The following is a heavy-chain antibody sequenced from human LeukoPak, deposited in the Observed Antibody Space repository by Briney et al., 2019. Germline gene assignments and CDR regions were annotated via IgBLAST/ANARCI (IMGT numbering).Heavy chain of an antibody. CDR3: ARDVIYYDFWSGSDY. V-gene: IGHV3-21*01. J-gene: IGHJ4*02. CDR2: ISSSSTYI. D-gene: IGHD3-3*01. Sequence: GSLRLSCAASGFTFSSYNMNWVRQAPGKGLEWVSSISSSSTYIYYADSLQGRFTISRDNAKSSLYLQMNSLRGEDTAVYYCARDVIYYDFWSGSDYWGPGTLVTVSS. CDR1: GFTFSSYN.